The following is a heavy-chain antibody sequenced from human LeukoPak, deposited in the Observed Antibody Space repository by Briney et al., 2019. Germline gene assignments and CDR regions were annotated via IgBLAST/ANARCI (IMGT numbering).Heavy chain of an antibody. CDR2: ISNTGSVI. V-gene: IGHV3-48*04. Sequence: PGGSLRLSCAASGSTFSSHTMNWVRQAPGKGLEWISYISNTGSVIYYADSVKGRFTISRDNAKNSLYLQMNSLRAEDTAVYYCARAYGSGSTFHPDYWGQGTLVTVSS. CDR1: GSTFSSHT. CDR3: ARAYGSGSTFHPDY. J-gene: IGHJ4*02. D-gene: IGHD3-10*01.